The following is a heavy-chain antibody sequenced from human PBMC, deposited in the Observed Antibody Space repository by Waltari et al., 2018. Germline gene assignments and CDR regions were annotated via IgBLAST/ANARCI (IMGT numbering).Heavy chain of an antibody. D-gene: IGHD6-13*01. CDR2: IRSKANSYAT. Sequence: EVQLVASGGGLVQPGGSLKLSCAASGFTFSGSAMHWVRQASGKGREWVGRIRSKANSYATAYAASVKGRFTISRDDSKNTAYLQMNSLKTEDTAVYYCSPIAAAGTPYWGQGTLVTVSS. J-gene: IGHJ4*02. CDR1: GFTFSGSA. CDR3: SPIAAAGTPY. V-gene: IGHV3-73*01.